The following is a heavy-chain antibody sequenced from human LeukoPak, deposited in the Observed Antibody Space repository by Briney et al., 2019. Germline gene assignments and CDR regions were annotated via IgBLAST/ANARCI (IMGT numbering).Heavy chain of an antibody. V-gene: IGHV1-18*01. CDR2: ISAYNGNT. Sequence: AASVKVSCKASGYTFTSYGISWVRQAPGQGLEWMGWISAYNGNTNYAQKLQGRVTMTTDTSTSTAYMELRSLRSDDTAVYYCARARTLYGSHEVSGTWGQGTLVTVSS. J-gene: IGHJ5*02. D-gene: IGHD3-10*01. CDR3: ARARTLYGSHEVSGT. CDR1: GYTFTSYG.